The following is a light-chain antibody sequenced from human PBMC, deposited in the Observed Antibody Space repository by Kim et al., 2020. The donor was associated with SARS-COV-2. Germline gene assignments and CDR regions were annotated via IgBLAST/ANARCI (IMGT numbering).Light chain of an antibody. J-gene: IGKJ1*01. CDR1: QSVSSN. CDR3: QQYNNWPPGT. CDR2: GAS. V-gene: IGKV3-15*01. Sequence: EIVMTQSPATLSVSPGERATLSCRASQSVSSNLAWYQQKPGQAPRLLISGASTRATGIPARFSGSGSGTEFTLTISSLQSEDFAVYFCQQYNNWPPGTSGQGTKVDIK.